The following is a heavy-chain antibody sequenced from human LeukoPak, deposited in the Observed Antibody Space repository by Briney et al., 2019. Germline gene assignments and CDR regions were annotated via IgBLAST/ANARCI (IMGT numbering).Heavy chain of an antibody. V-gene: IGHV4-59*08. CDR1: GGSISSYY. J-gene: IGHJ4*02. CDR2: IYYSGST. CDR3: ARGTGGWYGKHFDY. D-gene: IGHD6-19*01. Sequence: SETLSLTCTVSGGSISSYYWSWIRQPPGKGLEWIGYIYYSGSTNYNPSLKSRVTISVDTSKNQFSLKLSSVTAADTAVYYCARGTGGWYGKHFDYWGQGALVTVSS.